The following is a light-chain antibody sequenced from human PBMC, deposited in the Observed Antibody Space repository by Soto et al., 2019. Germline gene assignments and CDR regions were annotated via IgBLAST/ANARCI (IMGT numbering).Light chain of an antibody. J-gene: IGKJ2*01. CDR3: QQYNNWPYT. CDR2: GAS. CDR1: QNVSTN. V-gene: IGKV3-15*01. Sequence: EIVMTQSPDTLSVSPGERATLSCRASQNVSTNLAWYQQKPGQAPRLLIYGASTRATGIPARFSGSGSGTEFTLTISSLQSEDFAVYHCQQYNNWPYTFGQGTKLEIK.